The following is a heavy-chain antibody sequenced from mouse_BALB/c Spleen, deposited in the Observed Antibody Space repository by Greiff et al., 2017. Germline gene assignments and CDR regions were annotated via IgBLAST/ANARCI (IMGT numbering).Heavy chain of an antibody. CDR3: ARDERYDGAMDY. J-gene: IGHJ4*01. V-gene: IGHV5-9-4*01. CDR1: GFTFSSYA. Sequence: EVQLQESGGGLVKPGGSLKLSCAASGFTFSSYAMSWVRQSPEKRLEWVAEISSGGSYTYYPDTVTGRFTISRDNAKNTLYLEMSSLRSEDTAMYYCARDERYDGAMDYWGQGTSVTVSS. D-gene: IGHD2-14*01. CDR2: ISSGGSYT.